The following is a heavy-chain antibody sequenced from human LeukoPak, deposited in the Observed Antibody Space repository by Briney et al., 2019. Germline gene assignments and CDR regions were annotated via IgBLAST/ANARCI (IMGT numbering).Heavy chain of an antibody. CDR1: GFTFSSYA. CDR3: TTAPTRGWLPYFDS. J-gene: IGHJ4*02. V-gene: IGHV3-23*01. CDR2: ISGSGGST. Sequence: PGGSLRLSCAASGFTFSSYAMSWVRQAPGKGLEWVSAISGSGGSTYYADSVKGRFTISRDNSKNTLYLQMNSLTTEDTAVYYCTTAPTRGWLPYFDSWGQGTVVTVSS. D-gene: IGHD5-24*01.